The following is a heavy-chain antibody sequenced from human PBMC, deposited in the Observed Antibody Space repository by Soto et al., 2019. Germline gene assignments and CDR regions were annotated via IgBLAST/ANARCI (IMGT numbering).Heavy chain of an antibody. D-gene: IGHD6-6*01. J-gene: IGHJ6*02. V-gene: IGHV1-69*01. CDR3: ARAPPIAARLQYYYYGMDV. Sequence: QVQLVQSGAEVKKPGSSVQVSCKASGGTFSSYAISWVRQAPGQGREWMGGSIPIFGTANYAQKFQGRVTITADESTSTAYMELSSLRSEDTAVYYCARAPPIAARLQYYYYGMDVWGQGTTVTVSS. CDR1: GGTFSSYA. CDR2: SIPIFGTA.